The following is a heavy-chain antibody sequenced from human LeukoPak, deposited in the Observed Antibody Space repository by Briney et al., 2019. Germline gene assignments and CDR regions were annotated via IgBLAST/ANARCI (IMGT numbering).Heavy chain of an antibody. CDR2: ISAYNGNT. J-gene: IGHJ6*03. CDR1: GYTFTSYG. V-gene: IGHV1-18*01. Sequence: ASVKVSCKASGYTFTSYGISWVRQAPGQGLEWMGWISAYNGNTNYAQKLQGRVTMTTDTSTSTAYMELRSLRSDDTAVYYCARSSPVGGTYYYYMDVWGKGTTVTVS. CDR3: ARSSPVGGTYYYYMDV. D-gene: IGHD1-26*01.